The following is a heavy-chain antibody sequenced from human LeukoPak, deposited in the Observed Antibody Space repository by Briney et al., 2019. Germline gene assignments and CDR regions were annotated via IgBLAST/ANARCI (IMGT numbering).Heavy chain of an antibody. V-gene: IGHV1-18*04. Sequence: ASVKLSCKTSGYPFISYGLSWVRQAPGQGLEWMGWISAYNGDTNYAQRLQGRVTMTTDTSTTTAYMELRGLRSDDTAVYYCARVFYFYDTSGPQYSFDYWGQGTQVTVSS. CDR1: GYPFISYG. CDR2: ISAYNGDT. J-gene: IGHJ4*02. D-gene: IGHD3-22*01. CDR3: ARVFYFYDTSGPQYSFDY.